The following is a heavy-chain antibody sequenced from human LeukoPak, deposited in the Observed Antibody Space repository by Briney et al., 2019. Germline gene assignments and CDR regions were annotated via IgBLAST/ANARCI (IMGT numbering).Heavy chain of an antibody. CDR3: ARDSSHYLGSSDY. CDR2: ISESGDVT. J-gene: IGHJ4*02. D-gene: IGHD6-6*01. CDR1: GFTFSNYP. Sequence: GGSLRLSCEASGFTFSNYPMSWVRQAPERGLEWVSVISESGDVTHYADAMKGRFTNSRDNAKNTLNLQMNSLRAEDTAIYYCARDSSHYLGSSDYWGQGTLVTVSS. V-gene: IGHV3-23*01.